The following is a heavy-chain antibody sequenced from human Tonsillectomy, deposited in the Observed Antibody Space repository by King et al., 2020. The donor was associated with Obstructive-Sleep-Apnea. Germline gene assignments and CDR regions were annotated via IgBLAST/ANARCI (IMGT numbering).Heavy chain of an antibody. CDR2: LSWSGGSI. D-gene: IGHD3-10*01. CDR1: GFTFDDHA. V-gene: IGHV3-9*01. Sequence: VQLVESGGGLVQPGRSLRLSCAASGFTFDDHAMHWVRQAPGKGLEWVSGLSWSGGSIGYADSVKGRFTISRDNAKNSLYLQMNSLRVEDTALYYCRKDRKGGCGELSLASWGQGTLVTVSS. J-gene: IGHJ4*02. CDR3: RKDRKGGCGELSLAS.